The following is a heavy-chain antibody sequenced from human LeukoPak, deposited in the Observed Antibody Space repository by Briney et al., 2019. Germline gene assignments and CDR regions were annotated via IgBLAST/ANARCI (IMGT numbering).Heavy chain of an antibody. Sequence: SVKVSCKASGGSFRSYAISWVRQAPGQGLEWMGEIIPMFGTTNYAQKFQGRVTVTADESTRTAYMELSSLRSEDTAVHYCARGVVVVAALVQYYYYGMDVWGQGTTVTVPS. CDR1: GGSFRSYA. D-gene: IGHD2-15*01. J-gene: IGHJ6*02. CDR3: ARGVVVVAALVQYYYYGMDV. CDR2: IIPMFGTT. V-gene: IGHV1-69*13.